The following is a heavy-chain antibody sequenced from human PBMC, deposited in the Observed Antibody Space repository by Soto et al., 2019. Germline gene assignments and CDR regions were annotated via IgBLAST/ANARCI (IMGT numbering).Heavy chain of an antibody. J-gene: IGHJ6*02. Sequence: PSETLSLTCAVSGGSIFSNDAMSWVRQAPGKGLEWVPVIYSGGTTYYADSVKDRYTISRDSSKNMLYLQMNSLRSEDTAVYYCARGPGYCSSTNCYGPPHYNYYSGLDVWGQGTTVTVSS. CDR1: GGSIFSND. CDR3: ARGPGYCSSTNCYGPPHYNYYSGLDV. V-gene: IGHV3-66*01. D-gene: IGHD2-2*01. CDR2: IYSGGTT.